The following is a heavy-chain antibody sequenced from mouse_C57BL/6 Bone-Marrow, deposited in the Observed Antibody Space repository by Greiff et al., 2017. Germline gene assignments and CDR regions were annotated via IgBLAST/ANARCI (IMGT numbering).Heavy chain of an antibody. CDR2: ISDGGSYT. J-gene: IGHJ2*01. V-gene: IGHV5-4*03. CDR1: GFTFSSYA. CDR3: ARGTIVPYYFDY. D-gene: IGHD2-12*01. Sequence: DVKLVESGGGLVKPGGSLKLSCAASGFTFSSYAMSWVRQTPEKRLEWVATISDGGSYTYYPDNVKGRFTISRDNAKNNLYLQMSHLKSEDTAMYYCARGTIVPYYFDYWGQGTTLTVSS.